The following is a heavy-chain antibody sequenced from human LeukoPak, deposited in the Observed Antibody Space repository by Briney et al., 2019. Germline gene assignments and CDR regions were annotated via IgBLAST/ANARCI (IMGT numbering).Heavy chain of an antibody. J-gene: IGHJ4*02. CDR3: ARDAKYDFWSGYFPAT. V-gene: IGHV3-7*01. CDR1: GFDFSSYW. D-gene: IGHD3/OR15-3a*01. CDR2: IKQDGSEK. Sequence: GGSQRLSCAASGFDFSSYWMTWVRQAPGTGLEWVANIKQDGSEKYYVDSVKGRFAISRDNGKKSLYLQMNSLRDEDTAVYYCARDAKYDFWSGYFPATWGQGTLVTVSS.